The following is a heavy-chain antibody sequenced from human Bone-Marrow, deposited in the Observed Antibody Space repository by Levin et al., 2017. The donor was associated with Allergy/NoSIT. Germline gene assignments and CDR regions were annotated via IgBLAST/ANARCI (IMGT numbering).Heavy chain of an antibody. J-gene: IGHJ1*01. V-gene: IGHV3-30-3*01. CDR1: GFNFRNAA. CDR2: ISSDGGNQ. CDR3: ARPYYDALTGYYEYFHD. D-gene: IGHD3-9*01. Sequence: LSLTCAASGFNFRNAAMHWVRQGPGKGLEWVALISSDGGNQYYADSVKGRFSISRDNSKQTLYLQMHSLGRAETALYYCARPYYDALTGYYEYFHDWGQGTPVTVTS.